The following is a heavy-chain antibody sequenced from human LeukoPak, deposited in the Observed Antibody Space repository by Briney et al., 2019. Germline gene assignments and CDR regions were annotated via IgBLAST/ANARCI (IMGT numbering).Heavy chain of an antibody. J-gene: IGHJ4*02. Sequence: GGSLRLSCAASGFTVSSNYMSWVRQAPGKGLEWVSVIYSGGSTYYADSVKGRFTISRDNSKNTLYLQMNSLRAEDTAVYYCARDGEYYDFWSGPYYWGQGTLVTVSS. D-gene: IGHD3-3*01. CDR1: GFTVSSNY. CDR2: IYSGGST. V-gene: IGHV3-66*01. CDR3: ARDGEYYDFWSGPYY.